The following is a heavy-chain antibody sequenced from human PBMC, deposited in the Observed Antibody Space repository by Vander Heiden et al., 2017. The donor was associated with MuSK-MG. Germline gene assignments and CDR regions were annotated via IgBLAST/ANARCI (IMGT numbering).Heavy chain of an antibody. Sequence: EVQLVESGGGLVQPGGSLRLSCAPSGFPVSSNYMSWVRQAPGKGLEWVSVIYSGGSTYYADSVKGRFTISRDNSKNTLYLQMNSLRAEDTAVYYCARAKTYYDYVWGSYRRLYYFDYWGQGTLVTVSS. V-gene: IGHV3-66*01. D-gene: IGHD3-16*02. CDR3: ARAKTYYDYVWGSYRRLYYFDY. CDR2: IYSGGST. J-gene: IGHJ4*02. CDR1: GFPVSSNY.